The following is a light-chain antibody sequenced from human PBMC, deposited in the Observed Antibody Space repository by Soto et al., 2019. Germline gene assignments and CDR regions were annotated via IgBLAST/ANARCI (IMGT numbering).Light chain of an antibody. V-gene: IGKV3-11*01. CDR2: DAS. Sequence: EIVLTQSPATLSLSPGERAILSCRASQSVSRYLAWYQQKPGQAPRLLIYDASNRATGIPARFSGSGSGTDFTLTISSLAPEDFAVYYCQHRNNRPFTFGPGTKVDVK. CDR1: QSVSRY. J-gene: IGKJ3*01. CDR3: QHRNNRPFT.